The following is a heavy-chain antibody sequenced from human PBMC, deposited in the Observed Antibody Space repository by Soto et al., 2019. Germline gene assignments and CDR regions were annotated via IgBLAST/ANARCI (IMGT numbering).Heavy chain of an antibody. V-gene: IGHV3-23*01. Sequence: EVQVLESGGGLVQPGGSLRLSCAGSGFTFINYAMNWVRQAPGKGLEWASSISGGGDAAFFPDSVRGRFTISRDNSKNTVTLQMNSLGVDDPAVYYCARKILGSTTRLNYWYFDLWGRGTLVTVSS. CDR3: ARKILGSTTRLNYWYFDL. CDR2: ISGGGDAA. J-gene: IGHJ2*01. D-gene: IGHD7-27*01. CDR1: GFTFINYA.